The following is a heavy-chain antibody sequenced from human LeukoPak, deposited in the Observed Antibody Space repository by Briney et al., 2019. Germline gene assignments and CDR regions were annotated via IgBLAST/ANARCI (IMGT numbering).Heavy chain of an antibody. CDR3: ARDFRKMLLWFGECELDY. CDR2: INSDGSST. D-gene: IGHD3-10*01. CDR1: GFTFSSYW. J-gene: IGHJ4*02. V-gene: IGHV3-74*01. Sequence: GGSLRLSCAASGFTFSSYWMHWVRQAPGKGLVWVSRINSDGSSTSYADSVKGRFTISRDNAKNTLYLQMNSLRAEDTAVYYCARDFRKMLLWFGECELDYWGQGTLVTVSS.